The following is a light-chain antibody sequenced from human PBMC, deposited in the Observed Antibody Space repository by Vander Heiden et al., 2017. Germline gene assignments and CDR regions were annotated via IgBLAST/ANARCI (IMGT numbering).Light chain of an antibody. V-gene: IGKV1-5*03. Sequence: DIQMTQSPSTLSASVGDRVTITCRASQSISSWLAWYQQKPGKATKLLIYKASSLESGVPSRFSGSGSGTEFTLTISSLQPDDFATYYCQQDSSYPITFGQGTRLEIK. CDR2: KAS. J-gene: IGKJ5*01. CDR3: QQDSSYPIT. CDR1: QSISSW.